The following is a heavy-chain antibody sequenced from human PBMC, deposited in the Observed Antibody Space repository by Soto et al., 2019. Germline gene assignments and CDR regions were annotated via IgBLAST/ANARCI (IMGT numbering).Heavy chain of an antibody. CDR3: ARVPSSSYHYFDY. CDR2: IYSAGSA. Sequence: GGSLRLSCAASGFTVSTYYMSWVRQAPGKGLEWVSVIYSAGSADFADSVKGRFTVSRDNSKNTLFLQMSSLRAEDTAVYYCARVPSSSYHYFDYWGQGTLVTISS. V-gene: IGHV3-66*01. J-gene: IGHJ4*02. CDR1: GFTVSTYY. D-gene: IGHD6-13*01.